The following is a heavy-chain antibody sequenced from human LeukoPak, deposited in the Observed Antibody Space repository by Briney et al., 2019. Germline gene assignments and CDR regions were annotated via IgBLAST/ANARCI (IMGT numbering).Heavy chain of an antibody. CDR3: ARALAGYRPFDY. D-gene: IGHD5-18*01. CDR1: GFTVSSNY. Sequence: GGSLRLSCAASGFTVSSNYMSWVRQAPGKGLEWVSVVYSGGSTYYADSVKGRFTISRDSSKNTVHLQMNSLRAEDTAVYFCARALAGYRPFDYWGQGTLVTVSS. V-gene: IGHV3-53*01. CDR2: VYSGGST. J-gene: IGHJ4*02.